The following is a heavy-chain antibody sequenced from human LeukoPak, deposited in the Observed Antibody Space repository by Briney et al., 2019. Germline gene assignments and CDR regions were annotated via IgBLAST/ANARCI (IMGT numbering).Heavy chain of an antibody. J-gene: IGHJ3*01. CDR2: IYYSGST. D-gene: IGHD3-10*01. Sequence: SETLPLTCTVSGGSISSYYWNWIRQPPGKGLEWLGHIYYSGSTNYNPSLKSRVTISIDTSKNQFSLKVTSVTAADTAVYYCAGSMVRGVYVFDVWGHGTMVTVSS. CDR3: AGSMVRGVYVFDV. CDR1: GGSISSYY. V-gene: IGHV4-59*01.